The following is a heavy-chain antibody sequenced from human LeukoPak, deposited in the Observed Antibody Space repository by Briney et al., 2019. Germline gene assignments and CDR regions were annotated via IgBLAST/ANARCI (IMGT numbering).Heavy chain of an antibody. D-gene: IGHD1-1*01. CDR3: ARGRYTFDY. V-gene: IGHV4-59*01. Sequence: TSETLSLTCTVFGGSISGYYWTWIRQPPGKGLEYIGYIYYSGSTNHNPSLKSRVTISVDTSKNQFSLKLSSVTAADTAVYYCARGRYTFDYWGQGTLVTVSS. CDR1: GGSISGYY. J-gene: IGHJ4*02. CDR2: IYYSGST.